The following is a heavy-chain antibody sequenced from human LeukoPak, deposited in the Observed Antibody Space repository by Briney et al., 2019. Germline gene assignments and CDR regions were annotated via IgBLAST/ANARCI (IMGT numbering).Heavy chain of an antibody. D-gene: IGHD4-17*01. CDR3: VRDLGTTVTSRGTFDP. V-gene: IGHV3-21*01. Sequence: AGGSLRLSCAASGFTFSSYSMNWVRQAPGKGLEWVSSISSSGRYIYYADSVKGRFTISRDNAKNSLYLQMNSLRAEDTAVYYCVRDLGTTVTSRGTFDPWGQGTLVTVSS. CDR2: ISSSGRYI. CDR1: GFTFSSYS. J-gene: IGHJ5*02.